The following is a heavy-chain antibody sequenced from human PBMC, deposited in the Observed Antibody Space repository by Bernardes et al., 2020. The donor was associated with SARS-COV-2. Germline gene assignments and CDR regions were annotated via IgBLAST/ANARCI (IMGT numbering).Heavy chain of an antibody. CDR2: IKTKLETYAT. CDR1: AFDISDFD. J-gene: IGHJ6*02. Sequence: GGSLRLSCAASAFDISDFDIHWVRQASGIGLEWVGRIKTKLETYATAYAASVRGRFTLSTDDADNTAYLQMHSLKTEDTAVYYCIRRRNTFLHGMDVWGQGTTVTVSS. CDR3: IRRRNTFLHGMDV. V-gene: IGHV3-73*01.